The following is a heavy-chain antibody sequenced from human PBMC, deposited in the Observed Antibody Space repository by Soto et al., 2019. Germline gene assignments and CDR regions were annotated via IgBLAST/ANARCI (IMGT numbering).Heavy chain of an antibody. CDR2: ITSDTNTI. Sequence: EVQLVESGGGLEQPGGSLRLTCVASGFPFSIYSMNWVRQAPGKGLEWSSYITSDTNTIKYADSVKGRFTISRDNAKNLVHLQMNSLRDEDTAVYFCARSVEGHFDYWGQGTVVTVSS. CDR1: GFPFSIYS. V-gene: IGHV3-48*02. D-gene: IGHD6-19*01. J-gene: IGHJ4*02. CDR3: ARSVEGHFDY.